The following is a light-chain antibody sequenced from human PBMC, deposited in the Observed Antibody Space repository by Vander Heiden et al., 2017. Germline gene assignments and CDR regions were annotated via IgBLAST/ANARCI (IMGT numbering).Light chain of an antibody. V-gene: IGLV2-23*02. CDR2: GVS. Sequence: QSALTQPASVSGSPGQSITISCTGTSSDVGSYNLVSWYQQHPGKAPKLMIYGVSSRPSGVSTRFSGSKSCSTASLTISGLQAEDEADYYCCSYAGSSTLVFGGGTTLTVL. CDR1: SSDVGSYNL. J-gene: IGLJ2*01. CDR3: CSYAGSSTLV.